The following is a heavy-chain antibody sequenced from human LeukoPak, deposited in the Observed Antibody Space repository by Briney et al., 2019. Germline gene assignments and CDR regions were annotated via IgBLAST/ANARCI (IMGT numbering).Heavy chain of an antibody. CDR2: IYSSGST. CDR3: ATRFSGRPFDP. Sequence: PSQTLSLICTVSGASISSGDYHWTWIRQPPGKGLEWIGYIYSSGSTYYNPSLKSRVSISVGTSKNHFSLQLTSVTAADTAVYYCATRFSGRPFDPWGQGTLVTVPS. V-gene: IGHV4-30-4*08. J-gene: IGHJ5*02. D-gene: IGHD1-26*01. CDR1: GASISSGDYH.